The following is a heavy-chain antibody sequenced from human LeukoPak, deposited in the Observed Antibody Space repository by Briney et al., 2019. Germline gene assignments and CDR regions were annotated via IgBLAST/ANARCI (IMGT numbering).Heavy chain of an antibody. Sequence: SETLSLTCTVSGGSISSYYWSWIRQPPGKGLEWIGHIYYSGSTNYNPSLKSRVTISVDTSKNQFSLKLSSVTAADTAVYYCARGSVFRAQWELVSEGMDVWGQGTTVTVSS. CDR3: ARGSVFRAQWELVSEGMDV. J-gene: IGHJ6*02. CDR2: IYYSGST. CDR1: GGSISSYY. D-gene: IGHD1-26*01. V-gene: IGHV4-59*01.